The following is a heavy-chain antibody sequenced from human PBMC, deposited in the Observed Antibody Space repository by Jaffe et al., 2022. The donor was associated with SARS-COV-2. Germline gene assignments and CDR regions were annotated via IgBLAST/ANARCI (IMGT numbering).Heavy chain of an antibody. Sequence: EVQLVESGGGLVQPGGSLRLSCAASGFTFSSYWMHWVRQAPGEGLVWVSRVNSDGSSTTYADSVKGRFTISRDNAKNTLYLQMNSLRADDTAVYYCARDRSGSYTGFDYWGQGTLVSVSS. V-gene: IGHV3-74*01. D-gene: IGHD3-10*01. CDR1: GFTFSSYW. CDR3: ARDRSGSYTGFDY. CDR2: VNSDGSST. J-gene: IGHJ4*02.